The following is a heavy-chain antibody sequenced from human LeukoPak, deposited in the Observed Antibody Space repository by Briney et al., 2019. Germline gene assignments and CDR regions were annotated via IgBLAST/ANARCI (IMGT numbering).Heavy chain of an antibody. CDR1: GFTFSSYG. V-gene: IGHV3-30*18. J-gene: IGHJ4*02. CDR3: AKRDYYDSSGYSPLFDN. Sequence: GGSLRLSCAASGFTFSSYGMHWVRQAPGKGLEWVAVISYDGSNKYYADSVKGRFTISRDNSKNTLYLQMNSLRAEDTALYFCAKRDYYDSSGYSPLFDNWGQGILVTVSS. D-gene: IGHD3-22*01. CDR2: ISYDGSNK.